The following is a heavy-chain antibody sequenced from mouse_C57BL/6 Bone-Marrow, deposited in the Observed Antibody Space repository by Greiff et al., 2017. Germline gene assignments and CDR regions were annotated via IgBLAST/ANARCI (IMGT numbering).Heavy chain of an antibody. J-gene: IGHJ2*01. CDR1: GYTFTSYW. V-gene: IGHV1-69*01. CDR2: IDPSDSYT. Sequence: QVQLQQPGAELVMPGASVKLSCKASGYTFTSYWMHWVKQRPGQGLEWIGEIDPSDSYTNYNQKFKGKSTLTVDKSSSTAYMQLSSLTSEDSAVDYCALYYSNLDYWGQGTTLTVSS. CDR3: ALYYSNLDY. D-gene: IGHD2-5*01.